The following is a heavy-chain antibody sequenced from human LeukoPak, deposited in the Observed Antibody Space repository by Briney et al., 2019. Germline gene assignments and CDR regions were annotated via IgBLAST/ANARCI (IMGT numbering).Heavy chain of an antibody. V-gene: IGHV3-33*01. D-gene: IGHD2-2*02. CDR2: IWYDGSNK. Sequence: GGSLRLSCAASGFTFSSYGMHWVRQAPGKGLEWVAVIWYDGSNKYYADSVKGRFTISRDNSKNTLYLQMNSLRAEDTAVYYCARDCAADIVVVPAAIHELGYWGQGTLVTVSS. CDR1: GFTFSSYG. CDR3: ARDCAADIVVVPAAIHELGY. J-gene: IGHJ4*02.